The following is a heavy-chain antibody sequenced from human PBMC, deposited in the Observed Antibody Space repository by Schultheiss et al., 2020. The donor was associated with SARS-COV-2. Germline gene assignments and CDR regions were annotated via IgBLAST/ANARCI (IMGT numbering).Heavy chain of an antibody. CDR1: GFTFSSYA. V-gene: IGHV3-30*01. D-gene: IGHD5-18*01. CDR2: ISYDGSNK. Sequence: GESLKISCVASGFTFSSYAMHWVRQAPGKGLEWVTVISYDGSNKYYAESVKGRFTISRDNSKNTLYLQMNSLRAEDTAVYYCARGGYSYGYAYWGQGTLVTVSS. J-gene: IGHJ4*02. CDR3: ARGGYSYGYAY.